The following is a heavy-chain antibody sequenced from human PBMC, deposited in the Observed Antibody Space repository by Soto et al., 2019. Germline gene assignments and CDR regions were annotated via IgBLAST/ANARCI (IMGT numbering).Heavy chain of an antibody. CDR1: GFTFSSYA. Sequence: QVQLVESGGGVVQPGRSLRLSCAASGFTFSSYAMHWVRQAPGKGLEWVAVISYDGSNKYYADSVKGRFTISRDNSKNTLYLQMNSLRAEDTAMYYCARDVQLVEPYNWFDPWGQGTLVTVSS. J-gene: IGHJ5*02. V-gene: IGHV3-30-3*01. CDR3: ARDVQLVEPYNWFDP. D-gene: IGHD6-6*01. CDR2: ISYDGSNK.